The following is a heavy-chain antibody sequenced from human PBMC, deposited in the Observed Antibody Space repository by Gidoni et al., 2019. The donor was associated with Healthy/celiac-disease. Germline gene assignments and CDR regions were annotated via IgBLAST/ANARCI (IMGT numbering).Heavy chain of an antibody. V-gene: IGHV4-34*01. CDR3: AIGARYHIAAAGSYYFDY. D-gene: IGHD6-13*01. CDR1: GGSFRGYY. CDR2: INSSGST. J-gene: IGHJ4*02. Sequence: QVQLQQWGAGLLKPSETLSLTCAVYGGSFRGYYWSWLRQPPGKGLEWSGEINSSGSTNYNPSLKSRVTISVDTSKSQFSLKLRSVTAAGTAVYYCAIGARYHIAAAGSYYFDYWGQGTLVTVSS.